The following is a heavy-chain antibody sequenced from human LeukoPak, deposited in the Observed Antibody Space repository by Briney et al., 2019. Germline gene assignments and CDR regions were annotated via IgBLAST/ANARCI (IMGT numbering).Heavy chain of an antibody. CDR1: GGSFSGYY. J-gene: IGHJ3*02. CDR3: ARGSISSSSLRAFDI. CDR2: INHSGST. Sequence: PSETLSLTCAVYGGSFSGYYWSWIRQPPGKGLEWIGEINHSGSTNYNPSLKSRVTISVDTSKNQFSLKLSSVTAADTAVYYCARGSISSSSLRAFDIWGQGTMVTVSS. V-gene: IGHV4-34*01. D-gene: IGHD6-6*01.